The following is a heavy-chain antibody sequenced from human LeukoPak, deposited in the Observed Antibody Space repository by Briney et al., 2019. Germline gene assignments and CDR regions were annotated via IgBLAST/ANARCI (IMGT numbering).Heavy chain of an antibody. Sequence: SVNVSCKASGGTFSSYAISWVRQAPGQGLEWMGGIIPIFGTANYAQKFQGRVTITTDESTSTAYMELSNLRSEDTAVYYCASGDCSGGSYYVPWEARKRWAFNAFDIWGQGTMVTVSS. D-gene: IGHD2-15*01. J-gene: IGHJ3*02. CDR3: ASGDCSGGSYYVPWEARKRWAFNAFDI. CDR2: IIPIFGTA. V-gene: IGHV1-69*05. CDR1: GGTFSSYA.